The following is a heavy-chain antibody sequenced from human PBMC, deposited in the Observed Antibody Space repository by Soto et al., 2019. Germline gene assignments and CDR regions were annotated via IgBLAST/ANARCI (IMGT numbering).Heavy chain of an antibody. V-gene: IGHV1-58*01. Sequence: RRQRLEWIVLIVVGSGNTNYAQKSQERVTITRDMSTSTAYLELSSLRSEDTAVYFCAADPLTQYYHYMDVWGKGNSVTGSS. CDR3: AADPLTQYYHYMDV. J-gene: IGHJ6*03. CDR2: IVVGSGNT.